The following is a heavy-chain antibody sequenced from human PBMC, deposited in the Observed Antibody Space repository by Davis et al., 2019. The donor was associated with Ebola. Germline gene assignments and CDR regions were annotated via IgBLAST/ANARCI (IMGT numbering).Heavy chain of an antibody. CDR2: TYYNSKWYH. D-gene: IGHD4-23*01. Sequence: HSQTLSLTSAISGDSVSIKSAGWNWIRQSPSRGLEWLGRTYYNSKWYHDYAVSVKSRITINPDTSKNQFSLQLNSVTPEDTALYYCTRGWLRWGMDVWGEGTTVTV. J-gene: IGHJ6*02. CDR1: GDSVSIKSAG. CDR3: TRGWLRWGMDV. V-gene: IGHV6-1*01.